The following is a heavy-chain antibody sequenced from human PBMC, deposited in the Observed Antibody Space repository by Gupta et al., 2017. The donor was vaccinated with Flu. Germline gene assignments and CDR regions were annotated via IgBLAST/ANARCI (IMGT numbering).Heavy chain of an antibody. CDR2: IGTAGDT. D-gene: IGHD3-22*01. Sequence: EVQLVESGGGLVQPGGSLRLSCAASGFTFSSYDMHWVRQATGKRLEWVSAIGTAGDTYYSDSVKGRFTISRENAHNSLYLQMNSLRAGDTAVYYCARGSGYDNGGYLDTYDKWGRGTLVTVSS. J-gene: IGHJ4*02. CDR3: ARGSGYDNGGYLDTYDK. CDR1: GFTFSSYD. V-gene: IGHV3-13*04.